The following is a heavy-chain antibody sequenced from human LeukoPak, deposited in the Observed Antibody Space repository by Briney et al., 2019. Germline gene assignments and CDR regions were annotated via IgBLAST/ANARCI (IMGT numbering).Heavy chain of an antibody. CDR2: ISSSSSCI. Sequence: PGGSLRLSCAASGFTFSSYSMNWVRQAPGKGLEWVSSISSSSSCIYYADSVKGRFTISRDNAKNSLYLQMNSLRAEDTAVYYCARDGGRGSSWYYYYYYMDVWGKGTTVTVSS. V-gene: IGHV3-21*01. D-gene: IGHD6-13*01. CDR1: GFTFSSYS. J-gene: IGHJ6*03. CDR3: ARDGGRGSSWYYYYYYMDV.